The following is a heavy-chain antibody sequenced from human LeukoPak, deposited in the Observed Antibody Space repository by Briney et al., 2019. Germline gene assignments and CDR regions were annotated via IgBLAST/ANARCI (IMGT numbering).Heavy chain of an antibody. V-gene: IGHV4-38-2*02. CDR3: ARSVEGYCSGGSCYSYYYYMDV. CDR2: IYTSGST. CDR1: GYSISSGYY. Sequence: SETLSLTCTVSGYSISSGYYWGWIRQPPGKGLEWIGRIYTSGSTNYNPSLRSRVTMSVDTSKNQFSLKLSSVTAADTAVYYCARSVEGYCSGGSCYSYYYYMDVWGKGTTVTVSS. J-gene: IGHJ6*03. D-gene: IGHD2-15*01.